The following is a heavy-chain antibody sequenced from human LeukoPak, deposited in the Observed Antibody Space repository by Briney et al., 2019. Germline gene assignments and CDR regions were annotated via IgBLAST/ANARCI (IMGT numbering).Heavy chain of an antibody. CDR3: ALSYAGHFDY. CDR2: ISSSSSYI. D-gene: IGHD2-2*01. J-gene: IGHJ4*02. V-gene: IGHV3-21*01. Sequence: PGGSLRLSCAVSGITFSSYNMNWVRQAPGKGLEWVSSISSSSSYIYYADSMKGRFIISRDNAKNSLYLQMNSLRADDTAVYYCALSYAGHFDYWGQGTLVTVSS. CDR1: GITFSSYN.